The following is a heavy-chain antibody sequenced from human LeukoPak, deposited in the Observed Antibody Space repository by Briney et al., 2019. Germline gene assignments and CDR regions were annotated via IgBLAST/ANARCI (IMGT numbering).Heavy chain of an antibody. CDR1: GDSVSINSAS. CDR3: ARGNRYYYDSSGYFPTTKFDY. V-gene: IGHV6-1*01. CDR2: TFYSSKGYN. J-gene: IGHJ4*02. D-gene: IGHD3-22*01. Sequence: SQTLSLTFAISGDSVSINSASWNWVRQSPSRGLEWLGRTFYSSKGYNYYAVSVKSRITINPDTSKNQFSLQLNSVTPEDTAVYYCARGNRYYYDSSGYFPTTKFDYWGQGTLVTVSS.